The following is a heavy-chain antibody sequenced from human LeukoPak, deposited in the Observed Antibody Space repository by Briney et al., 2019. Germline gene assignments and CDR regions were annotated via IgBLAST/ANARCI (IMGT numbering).Heavy chain of an antibody. J-gene: IGHJ6*03. CDR3: ARGHPGGRHSVDYYYYYMDV. CDR1: GGTFSSYA. D-gene: IGHD3-16*01. V-gene: IGHV1-69*05. CDR2: IIPIFGTA. Sequence: ASVTVSCKASGGTFSSYAISWVRQAPGQGLEWMGGIIPIFGTANYAQKFQGRVTITTDESTSTAYMELSSLRSEDTAVYYCARGHPGGRHSVDYYYYYMDVWGKGTTVTVSS.